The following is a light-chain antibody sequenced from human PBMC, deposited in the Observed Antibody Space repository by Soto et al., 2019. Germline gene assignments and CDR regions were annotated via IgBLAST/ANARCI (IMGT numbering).Light chain of an antibody. V-gene: IGLV1-40*01. CDR2: DNN. J-gene: IGLJ1*01. Sequence: QSVLTQPPSVSGAPGQRVIISCTGSSSNIGAGYDVHWYQQLPGTAPRLLIYDNNNRPSGVPARFSVSKSDTSASLAISGLQAEDEAEYYCSSYTNINTRACVFGTGTKVTVL. CDR3: SSYTNINTRACV. CDR1: SSNIGAGYD.